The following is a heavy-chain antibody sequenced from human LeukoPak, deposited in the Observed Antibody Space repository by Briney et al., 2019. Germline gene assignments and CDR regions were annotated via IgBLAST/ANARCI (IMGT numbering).Heavy chain of an antibody. CDR3: AKEDSIHIGNYYGSGSYYNYFDY. Sequence: GRSLRLSCAASGFTFSSYGMHWVRQAPGKGLEWVAVISYDGSNKYYADSVKGRFTISRDNSKNTLYLQMNSLRAEDTAVYYCAKEDSIHIGNYYGSGSYYNYFDYWGQGTLVTVSS. D-gene: IGHD3-10*01. J-gene: IGHJ4*02. V-gene: IGHV3-30*18. CDR2: ISYDGSNK. CDR1: GFTFSSYG.